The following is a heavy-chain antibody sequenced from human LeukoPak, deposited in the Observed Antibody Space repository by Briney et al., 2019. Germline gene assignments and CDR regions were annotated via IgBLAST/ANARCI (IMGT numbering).Heavy chain of an antibody. CDR3: ARFEAGGSDRSFDY. J-gene: IGHJ4*02. CDR1: SDSISSGDYD. Sequence: SETLSLTCTVSSDSISSGDYDWSWIRQPPGKGLEWIGYIDYSGSTYYNSSLKSRATISIDTSKNQFSLKLSSVTAADTAVYYCARFEAGGSDRSFDYWGQGTVVTVSS. CDR2: IDYSGST. D-gene: IGHD3-10*01. V-gene: IGHV4-30-4*08.